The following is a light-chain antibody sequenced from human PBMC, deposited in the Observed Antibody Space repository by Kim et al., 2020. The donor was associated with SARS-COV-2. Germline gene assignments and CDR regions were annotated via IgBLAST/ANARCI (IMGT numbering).Light chain of an antibody. J-gene: IGLJ1*01. CDR2: GNS. Sequence: QSVLTQPPSVSGAPGQRVTISCTVSSSNIGAGYDVHWYQQLPGTAPKHLIYGNSNRPSGVPDRFSGSKSGTSASLAITGLQAEDEADYYRQSYDSSLSGCVFGTGTKVTVL. CDR1: SSNIGAGYD. V-gene: IGLV1-40*01. CDR3: QSYDSSLSGCV.